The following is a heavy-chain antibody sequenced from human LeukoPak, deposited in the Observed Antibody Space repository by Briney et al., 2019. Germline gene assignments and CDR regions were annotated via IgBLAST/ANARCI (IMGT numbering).Heavy chain of an antibody. D-gene: IGHD5/OR15-5a*01. CDR1: GFTFSSDA. CDR2: VIDNGGFT. Sequence: GGSLRLSCAVSGFTFSSDAITWVGQAPGKGLEWVSTVIDNGGFTYYADSVKGRFTISRDNSKGALYLQMNSLRVEDTAVYYCARGMSSTHALDIWGQGTMVTVSS. V-gene: IGHV3-23*01. J-gene: IGHJ3*02. CDR3: ARGMSSTHALDI.